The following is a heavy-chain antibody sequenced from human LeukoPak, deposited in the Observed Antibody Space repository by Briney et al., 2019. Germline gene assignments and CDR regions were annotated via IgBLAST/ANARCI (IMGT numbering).Heavy chain of an antibody. D-gene: IGHD1-26*01. CDR2: INISGGT. J-gene: IGHJ4*02. V-gene: IGHV4-4*09. Sequence: SETLSLTCTVSGGSISSYYWSWIRQPPGKGLEWIGYINISGGTNHNPSLKSRVTISIDSSKNQFSLKLSSATAADTAVNYCAIHKGNASYTFDYWGQGTLVTVPS. CDR3: AIHKGNASYTFDY. CDR1: GGSISSYY.